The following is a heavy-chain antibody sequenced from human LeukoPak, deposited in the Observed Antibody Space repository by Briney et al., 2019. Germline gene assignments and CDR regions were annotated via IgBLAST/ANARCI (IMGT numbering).Heavy chain of an antibody. Sequence: SETLSLTCTVSGGSISSYYWSWIRQPAGKGLEWIGRIYTSGSTNYNPSLKSRVTISVDTSKNQFSLKLSSVTAADTAVYYCAREIAARLYFDYWGQGTLVTVSS. CDR2: IYTSGST. CDR3: AREIAARLYFDY. CDR1: GGSISSYY. V-gene: IGHV4-4*07. J-gene: IGHJ4*02. D-gene: IGHD6-6*01.